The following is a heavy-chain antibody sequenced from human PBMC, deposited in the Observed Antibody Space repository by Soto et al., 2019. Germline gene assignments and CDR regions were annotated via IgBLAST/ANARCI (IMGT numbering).Heavy chain of an antibody. CDR1: GGSVSSGSYY. CDR2: IYYSGST. J-gene: IGHJ4*02. Sequence: LSLTCTVSGGSVSSGSYYWSWIRQPPGKGLEWIGYIYYSGSTNYNPSLKSRVTISVDTAKNQFSLKLSSVTAADTAVYYCARQYYYDSSGSDYWGQGTLVTVSS. V-gene: IGHV4-61*01. D-gene: IGHD3-22*01. CDR3: ARQYYYDSSGSDY.